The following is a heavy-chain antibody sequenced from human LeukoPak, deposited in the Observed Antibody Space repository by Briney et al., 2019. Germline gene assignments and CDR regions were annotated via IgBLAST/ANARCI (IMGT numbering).Heavy chain of an antibody. J-gene: IGHJ6*03. V-gene: IGHV3-21*04. D-gene: IGHD6-13*01. CDR1: GFTFSSYS. Sequence: GGSLRLSCAASGFTFSSYSMNWVRQAPGKGLEWVSSISSSSSYIYYADSVKGRFTISRDNAKNSLYLQMNSLRAEDTAVYYCAKDPGYSSSWHYYYYMGVWGKGTTVTVSS. CDR3: AKDPGYSSSWHYYYYMGV. CDR2: ISSSSSYI.